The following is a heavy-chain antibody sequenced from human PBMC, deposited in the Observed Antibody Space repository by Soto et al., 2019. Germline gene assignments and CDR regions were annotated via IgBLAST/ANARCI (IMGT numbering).Heavy chain of an antibody. CDR3: SRRSRYSSDY. V-gene: IGHV4-39*02. CDR1: GGSISSSNPY. CDR2: MHYSGTT. J-gene: IGHJ4*02. Sequence: QLQLQESGPGLGKPSETLSLTCTVSGGSISSSNPYWGWIRQPPGKGLEWIGGMHYSGTTYYNPSFKSRVTISVDTSMNYFSLKLTSLTAADTAVYYCSRRSRYSSDYWGQGTLVTVSS. D-gene: IGHD6-13*01.